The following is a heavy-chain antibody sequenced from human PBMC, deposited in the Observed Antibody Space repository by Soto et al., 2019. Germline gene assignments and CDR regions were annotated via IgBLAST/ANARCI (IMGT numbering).Heavy chain of an antibody. CDR1: GGSISSSSYY. V-gene: IGHV4-39*01. D-gene: IGHD3-3*01. Sequence: SETLSLTCTVSGGSISSSSYYWGWIRQPPGKGLEWIGSIYYSGSTYYNPSLKSRVTISVDTSKNQFSLKLSSVTAADTAVFYCARHEITIFGVVGSGWFDPWGQGTLVTVSS. CDR2: IYYSGST. J-gene: IGHJ5*02. CDR3: ARHEITIFGVVGSGWFDP.